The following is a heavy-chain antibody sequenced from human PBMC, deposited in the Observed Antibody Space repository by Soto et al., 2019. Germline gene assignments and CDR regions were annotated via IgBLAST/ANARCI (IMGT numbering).Heavy chain of an antibody. D-gene: IGHD6-13*01. Sequence: GESLKISCAASGFTFSDHYMDWVRQAPGKGLEWVGRTRNKANSYTTEYAASVKGRFTISRDDSKNSLYLQMNSLKTEDTAVYYCARGYSSSWPYYFDYWGQGTLVTVSS. J-gene: IGHJ4*02. V-gene: IGHV3-72*01. CDR3: ARGYSSSWPYYFDY. CDR1: GFTFSDHY. CDR2: TRNKANSYTT.